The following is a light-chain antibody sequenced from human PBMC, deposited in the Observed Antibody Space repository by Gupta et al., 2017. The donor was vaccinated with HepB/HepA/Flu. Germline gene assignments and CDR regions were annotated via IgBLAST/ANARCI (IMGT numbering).Light chain of an antibody. Sequence: QPSLTQPASVSGSPGQSITISCTGTSSDVGGYKYVSWYQQHPGKAPRLIIYDVTSRPSGVSLRFSGSKSGNTASLTISGLQAEDEADYYCSSYTTSSSNVIFGGGTKLTVL. CDR1: SSDVGGYKY. CDR2: DVT. J-gene: IGLJ2*01. CDR3: SSYTTSSSNVI. V-gene: IGLV2-14*03.